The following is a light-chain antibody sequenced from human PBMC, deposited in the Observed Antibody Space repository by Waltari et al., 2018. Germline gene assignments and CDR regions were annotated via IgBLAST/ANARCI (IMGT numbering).Light chain of an antibody. V-gene: IGKV3-20*01. J-gene: IGKJ3*01. CDR1: QSVSTSH. CDR2: SAS. Sequence: CRARQSVSTSHRTWYQQKPGQAPRLLIYSASSRAAGIPDRFSGSGYGRDFTLTISRLEPEDFAVYYCQHYGSSLFTFGPGTKVESK. CDR3: QHYGSSLFT.